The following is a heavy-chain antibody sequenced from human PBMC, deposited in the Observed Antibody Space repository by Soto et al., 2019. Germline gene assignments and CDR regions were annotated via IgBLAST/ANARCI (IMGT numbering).Heavy chain of an antibody. D-gene: IGHD3-16*02. J-gene: IGHJ5*02. V-gene: IGHV3-11*06. CDR1: GFTFSDFY. CDR3: ARGEGDYVWGSYRTYNWFDP. Sequence: PGGSLRLSCAVSGFTFSDFYMNWIRQATGKGLEWFSYIISSVTYTNYADSVKGRFTISRDNAKNSLYLQMNSLRDEDTAVYYCARGEGDYVWGSYRTYNWFDPWGQGTLVTVSS. CDR2: IISSVTYT.